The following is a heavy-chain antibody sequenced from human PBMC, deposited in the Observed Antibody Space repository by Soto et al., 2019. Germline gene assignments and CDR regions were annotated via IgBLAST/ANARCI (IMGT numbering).Heavy chain of an antibody. Sequence: ASETLSLTCTVSGVSISSSSYYCGWIRQPPGKGLVWIGCIYFSVSTYYNPSLKSRVTISVDTSKNQFSLKLSSVTAADTAVYYCARHINGNWFDPWGQGTLVTVSS. J-gene: IGHJ5*02. CDR1: GVSISSSSYY. V-gene: IGHV4-39*01. CDR2: IYFSVST. CDR3: ARHINGNWFDP. D-gene: IGHD3-10*01.